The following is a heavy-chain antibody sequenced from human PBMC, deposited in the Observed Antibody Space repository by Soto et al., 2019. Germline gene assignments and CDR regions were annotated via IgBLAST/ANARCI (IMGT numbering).Heavy chain of an antibody. CDR3: ASSIAAAVFDY. D-gene: IGHD6-13*01. CDR1: GGSFSGYY. CDR2: INHSGST. Sequence: QVQLQQWGAGLLKPSETLSLTCAVYGGSFSGYYWSWIRQPPGKGLEWIGEINHSGSTNYNPSLKSRVTISVDTSKNQFSLKLSSVTAADTDVYYCASSIAAAVFDYWGQGTLVTVSS. V-gene: IGHV4-34*01. J-gene: IGHJ4*02.